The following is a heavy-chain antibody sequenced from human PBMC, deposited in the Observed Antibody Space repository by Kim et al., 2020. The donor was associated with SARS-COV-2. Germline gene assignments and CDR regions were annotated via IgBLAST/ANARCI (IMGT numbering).Heavy chain of an antibody. V-gene: IGHV4-4*07. J-gene: IGHJ4*02. Sequence: YSPSLKSRVTMSVDPSKNPFSLKLSSVTAADTAVYYCARDPEDSSGYYYWGQGTLVTVSS. D-gene: IGHD3-22*01. CDR3: ARDPEDSSGYYY.